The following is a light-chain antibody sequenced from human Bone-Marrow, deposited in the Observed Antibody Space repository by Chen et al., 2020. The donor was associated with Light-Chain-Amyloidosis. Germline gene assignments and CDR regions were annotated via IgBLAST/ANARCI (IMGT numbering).Light chain of an antibody. J-gene: IGLJ3*02. V-gene: IGLV3-21*02. Sequence: SYVLTQPSSVSVAPGQTATIACGGKNIGSTSVHWYQQTPGQAPLLVVYDDSDRPSGIPVRLSGSNSGNTATLTISRVEAGDEVDYYCQVWDRSSDRPVFGGGTKLTVL. CDR1: NIGSTS. CDR2: DDS. CDR3: QVWDRSSDRPV.